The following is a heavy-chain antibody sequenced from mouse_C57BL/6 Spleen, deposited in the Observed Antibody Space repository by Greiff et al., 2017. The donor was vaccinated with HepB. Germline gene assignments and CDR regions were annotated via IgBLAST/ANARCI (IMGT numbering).Heavy chain of an antibody. CDR3: ARIYYGSSYPAYAMDY. CDR1: GYTFTSYW. V-gene: IGHV1-7*01. Sequence: QVQLQQSGAELAKPGASVKLSCKASGYTFTSYWMHWVKQRPGQGLEWIGYINPSSGYTKYNQKFKDKATLTADKSSSTAYMQLSSLTYEDSAVYYCARIYYGSSYPAYAMDYWGQGTSVTVSS. D-gene: IGHD1-1*01. CDR2: INPSSGYT. J-gene: IGHJ4*01.